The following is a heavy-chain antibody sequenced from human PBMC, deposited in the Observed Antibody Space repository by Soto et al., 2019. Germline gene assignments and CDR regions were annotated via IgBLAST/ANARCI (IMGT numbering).Heavy chain of an antibody. CDR2: IYYSGST. D-gene: IGHD6-19*01. V-gene: IGHV4-31*03. Sequence: SETLSLTCTVSGGSISSGGYYWSWIRQHPGKGLEWIGYIYYSGSTYYNPSLKSRVTISVDTSKNQFSLKLSSVTAADTAVYYCARDGIAVAGNYYYGMDVWGQGTTVTVSS. J-gene: IGHJ6*02. CDR3: ARDGIAVAGNYYYGMDV. CDR1: GGSISSGGYY.